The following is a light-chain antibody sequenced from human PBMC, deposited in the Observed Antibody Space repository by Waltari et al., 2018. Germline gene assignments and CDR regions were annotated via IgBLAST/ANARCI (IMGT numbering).Light chain of an antibody. CDR1: QHALHSSGNNYY. CDR3: QQYYTTPWT. J-gene: IGKJ1*01. Sequence: DIVMTQSPDSLAVSLGERATINCKSRQHALHSSGNNYYLAWYQQKPRQPPRLLIYWASTRQSGVPDRFSGSGSGTDFTLTISSLQAEDVAVYFCQQYYTTPWTFGQGTKVELK. V-gene: IGKV4-1*01. CDR2: WAS.